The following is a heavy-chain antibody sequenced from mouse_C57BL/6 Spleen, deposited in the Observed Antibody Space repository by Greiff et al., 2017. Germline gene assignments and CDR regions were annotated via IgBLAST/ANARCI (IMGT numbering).Heavy chain of an antibody. CDR2: IHPNSGST. CDR3: ARKSGSRDYAMDY. V-gene: IGHV1-64*01. D-gene: IGHD1-1*01. CDR1: GYTFTSYW. Sequence: QVQLKQPGAELIKPGASVKLSCKASGYTFTSYWMHWVKQRPGQGLEWIGMIHPNSGSTNYNEKFKSKATLTVDKSSSTAYMQLSSLTSEDSAVYYCARKSGSRDYAMDYWGQGTSVTVSS. J-gene: IGHJ4*01.